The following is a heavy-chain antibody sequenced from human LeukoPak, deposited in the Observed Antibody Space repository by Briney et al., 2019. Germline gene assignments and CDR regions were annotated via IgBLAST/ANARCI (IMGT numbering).Heavy chain of an antibody. Sequence: PGGSLRLSCAASGFTVSGNYRSWIRQAPGKGLEWVSVIYSGGSTYYADSVKGRFTTFRDNYKNTLCLQVNSLRAEDTAVYCCARDLSGSYFFDYWAQGPGVTVFS. D-gene: IGHD1-26*01. J-gene: IGHJ4*02. CDR3: ARDLSGSYFFDY. CDR1: GFTVSGNY. V-gene: IGHV3-66*02. CDR2: IYSGGST.